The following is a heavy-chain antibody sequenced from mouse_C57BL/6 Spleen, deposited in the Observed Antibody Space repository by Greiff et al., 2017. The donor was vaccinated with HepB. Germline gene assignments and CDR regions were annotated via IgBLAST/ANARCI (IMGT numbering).Heavy chain of an antibody. CDR2: INYDGSST. CDR1: GFTFSDYY. CDR3: ARATVVADAMDY. J-gene: IGHJ4*01. V-gene: IGHV5-16*01. Sequence: EVKLVESEGGLVQPGSSMKLSCTASGFTFSDYYMAWVRQVPEKGLEWVANINYDGSSTYYLDSLKSRFIISRDNAKNILYLQMSSLKSEDTATYYCARATVVADAMDYWGQGTSVTVSS. D-gene: IGHD1-1*01.